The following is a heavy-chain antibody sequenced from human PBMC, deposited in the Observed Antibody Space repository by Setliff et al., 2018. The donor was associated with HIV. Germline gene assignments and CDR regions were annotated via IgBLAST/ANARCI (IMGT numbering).Heavy chain of an antibody. V-gene: IGHV4-61*09. Sequence: PSETLSLTCDVSGDSFTTTSHSWAWLRQPAGRGLEWIGHVYSRGNTDYNPSLKSRVTLSVDTSRNQFSLNLSSVTAADTVVYYCARAINKAFDIWGQGTMVTVSS. CDR3: ARAINKAFDI. CDR1: GDSFTTTSHS. CDR2: VYSRGNT. J-gene: IGHJ3*02.